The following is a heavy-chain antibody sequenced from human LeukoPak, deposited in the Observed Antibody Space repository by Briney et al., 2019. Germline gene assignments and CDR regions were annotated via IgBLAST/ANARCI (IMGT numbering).Heavy chain of an antibody. J-gene: IGHJ6*04. CDR3: AELGITMIGGV. CDR1: GFTFSSYS. V-gene: IGHV3-48*01. Sequence: GGSLRLSCAASGFTFSSYSMHWVRQAPGKGLEWVSYISISTSSIYYADSVTGRFTISRDNAKNSLFLQMNSLRAEDTAVYYCAELGITMIGGVWGKGTTVTISS. CDR2: ISISTSSI. D-gene: IGHD3-10*02.